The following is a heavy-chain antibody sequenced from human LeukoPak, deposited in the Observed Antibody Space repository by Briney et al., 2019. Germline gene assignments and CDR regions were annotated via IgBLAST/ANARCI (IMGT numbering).Heavy chain of an antibody. D-gene: IGHD3-9*01. CDR3: ARADERYYDILTGYGMDV. CDR2: ISAYNGNT. CDR1: GYTFTSYG. Sequence: GASVKVSCKASGYTFTSYGISWVRQAPGQGLEWMGWISAYNGNTNYAQKLQGRVTMTTDTSTSTAYMELRSLRSDDTAVYYCARADERYYDILTGYGMDVWGQGTTVTVSS. J-gene: IGHJ6*02. V-gene: IGHV1-18*01.